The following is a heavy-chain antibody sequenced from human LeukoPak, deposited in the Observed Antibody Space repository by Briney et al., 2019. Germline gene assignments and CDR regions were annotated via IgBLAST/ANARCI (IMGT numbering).Heavy chain of an antibody. Sequence: GESLKISCRGSGYSFTSYWIGWVRQMPGKGLEWMGIIYPGDSDTRYSPSFQGQVTISADKSISTAYLQWSSLKASDTAMYYCARLPHYYYYYMDVWGKGTTVTISS. J-gene: IGHJ6*03. CDR3: ARLPHYYYYYMDV. CDR2: IYPGDSDT. CDR1: GYSFTSYW. V-gene: IGHV5-51*01.